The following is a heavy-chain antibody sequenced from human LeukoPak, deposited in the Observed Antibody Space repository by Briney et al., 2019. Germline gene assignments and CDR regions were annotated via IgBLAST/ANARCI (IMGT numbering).Heavy chain of an antibody. CDR2: VRSKAHNYAT. CDR3: TRVFLKSYSDAFDI. CDR1: GFTFSGFA. V-gene: IGHV3-73*01. J-gene: IGHJ3*02. Sequence: GGSLRLSCAASGFTFSGFAFHWVRQASGKGLEWVGRVRSKAHNYATVYAASVKGRFTISRDDSKNATYLQMNSLKTEDTAVYYCTRVFLKSYSDAFDIWGQGTMVTVSS. D-gene: IGHD1-26*01.